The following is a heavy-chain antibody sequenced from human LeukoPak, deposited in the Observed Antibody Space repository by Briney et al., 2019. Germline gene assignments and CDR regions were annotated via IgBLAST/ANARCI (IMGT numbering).Heavy chain of an antibody. D-gene: IGHD4-11*01. CDR3: ARSKDRSWSFGS. V-gene: IGHV3-7*01. Sequence: PGGSLRLSCAASGFSFSHYWMAWVRQAPGKGLEWVANIKEDGTDQHYVDSVRGRFTVSRDNAANSMYLQMSSLRPDDTAVYFCARSKDRSWSFGSWGQGTLVAVSS. CDR1: GFSFSHYW. J-gene: IGHJ4*02. CDR2: IKEDGTDQ.